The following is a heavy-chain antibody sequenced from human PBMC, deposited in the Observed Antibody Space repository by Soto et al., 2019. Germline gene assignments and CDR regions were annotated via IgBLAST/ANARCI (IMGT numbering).Heavy chain of an antibody. J-gene: IGHJ6*02. Sequence: GGSLRLSCAVSGFTFSSYGMHWVRQAPVKGLEGVAFISYDGSEKYYADSVNGRFTISRDNYKNTLDLQMNSLRAEDTAVFYCAKAGGPTYNYHGVEVWGQGTTVTVSS. D-gene: IGHD1-1*01. CDR2: ISYDGSEK. CDR3: AKAGGPTYNYHGVEV. CDR1: GFTFSSYG. V-gene: IGHV3-30*18.